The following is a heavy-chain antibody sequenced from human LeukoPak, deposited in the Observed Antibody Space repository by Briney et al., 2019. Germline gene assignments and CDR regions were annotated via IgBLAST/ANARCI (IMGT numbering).Heavy chain of an antibody. J-gene: IGHJ4*02. CDR1: GFTFSTYW. D-gene: IGHD3-22*01. Sequence: GGSLRLSCAASGFTFSTYWMSWVRQAPGKGLEGVANIKEDGSVKYYGDSVKGRFTISRDNAKNSLYLEMNSLRVEDTAVYYCARDSSGYQWGQGTLVTVSS. CDR3: ARDSSGYQ. CDR2: IKEDGSVK. V-gene: IGHV3-7*01.